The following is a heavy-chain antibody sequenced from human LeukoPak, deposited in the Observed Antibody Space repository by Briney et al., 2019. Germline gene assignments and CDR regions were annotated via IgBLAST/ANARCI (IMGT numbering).Heavy chain of an antibody. CDR3: AKGEAYYDFWSGYTSLRWFDP. J-gene: IGHJ5*02. Sequence: GGSLRLSCAASGLTFTSHAMNWVRQAPGKGLEWVSVISGSGDSTNYADSVKGRFTVSRDNSQNMLYLQMNILRAEDTAVYYCAKGEAYYDFWSGYTSLRWFDPWGQGTLVTVSS. CDR2: ISGSGDST. D-gene: IGHD3-3*01. V-gene: IGHV3-23*01. CDR1: GLTFTSHA.